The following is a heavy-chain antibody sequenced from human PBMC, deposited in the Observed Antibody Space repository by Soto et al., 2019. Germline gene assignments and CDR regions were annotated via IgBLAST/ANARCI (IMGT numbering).Heavy chain of an antibody. D-gene: IGHD3-3*01. J-gene: IGHJ3*01. CDR1: GGTFSTYI. CDR2: IIPIPDIT. V-gene: IGHV1-69*08. Sequence: QVQLVQSGAEVRKPGSSVKVSCKAPGGTFSTYIISWVRQAPGQGLEWMGRIIPIPDITNYAQKFQGRVTVTADRSTSTAYMELTSLKSEDTAVYYCARDRITTRGDAFDLWGQGTMVTFSS. CDR3: ARDRITTRGDAFDL.